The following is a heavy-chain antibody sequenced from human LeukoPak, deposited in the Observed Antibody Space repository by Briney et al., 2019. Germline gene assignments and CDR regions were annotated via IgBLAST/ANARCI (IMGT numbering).Heavy chain of an antibody. J-gene: IGHJ4*02. Sequence: KAGGSLRLSCAAPGFTFSSYAMSWVRQAPGKGLEWVSAISGSGGSTYYADSVKGRFTISRDNSKNTLYLQMNSLRAEDTAVYYCAKDYDSSGYPYFDYWGQGTPVTVSS. CDR2: ISGSGGST. V-gene: IGHV3-23*01. CDR3: AKDYDSSGYPYFDY. D-gene: IGHD3-22*01. CDR1: GFTFSSYA.